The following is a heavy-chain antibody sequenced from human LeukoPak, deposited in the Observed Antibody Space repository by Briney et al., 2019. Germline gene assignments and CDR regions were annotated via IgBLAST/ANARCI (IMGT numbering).Heavy chain of an antibody. J-gene: IGHJ3*02. D-gene: IGHD2-2*01. Sequence: ASVKVSCKASGYTFTGYYMHWVRQAPGQGLEWMGWINPNSGGTNYEQKFQGRVTMTRDTSISTAYMELSRLRSDDTAVYYCARIGYCSSTSCYSSNAFDIWGQGTMVTVSS. CDR2: INPNSGGT. CDR1: GYTFTGYY. CDR3: ARIGYCSSTSCYSSNAFDI. V-gene: IGHV1-2*02.